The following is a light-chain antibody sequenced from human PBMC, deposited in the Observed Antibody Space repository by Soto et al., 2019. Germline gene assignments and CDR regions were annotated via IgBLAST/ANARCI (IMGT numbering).Light chain of an antibody. J-gene: IGKJ2*01. CDR1: QSVSSSY. Sequence: EIVLTQSPGTLSLSPGERATLSCRASQSVSSSYLAWYQQKPGQAPRLLIYGASSRAPRIPDRFSGSGSGTDFTLTISRLEPEDFAVYYCQQYGSSQYTFGQGTKLEIK. CDR3: QQYGSSQYT. V-gene: IGKV3-20*01. CDR2: GAS.